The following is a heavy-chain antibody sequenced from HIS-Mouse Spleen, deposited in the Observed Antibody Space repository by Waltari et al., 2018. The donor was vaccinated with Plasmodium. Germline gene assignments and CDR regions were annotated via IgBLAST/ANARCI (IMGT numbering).Heavy chain of an antibody. V-gene: IGHV4-34*01. CDR1: GGSFSGYY. J-gene: IGHJ3*02. Sequence: QVQLQQWGAGLLKPSETLSLTCAVDGGSFSGYYWSWIRQPPGKGLAWIGEINHSGSTNYNPSLKSRVTISVDTSKNQFSLKLSSVTAADTAVYYCARAPIRDAFDIWGQGTMVTVSS. CDR3: ARAPIRDAFDI. CDR2: INHSGST. D-gene: IGHD3-9*01.